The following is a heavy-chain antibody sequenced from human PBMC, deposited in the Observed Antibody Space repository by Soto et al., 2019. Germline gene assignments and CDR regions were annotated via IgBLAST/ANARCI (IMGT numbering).Heavy chain of an antibody. J-gene: IGHJ2*01. CDR1: GFTFSSYA. V-gene: IGHV3-23*01. D-gene: IGHD3-3*01. Sequence: EVQLLESGGGLVQPGGSLRLSCAASGFTFSSYAMSWVRQAPGKGLEWVSAISGSGGSTYYADSVKGRFTISRDNSKNTLYLQRNSLRDEDTAVYYCGKWAGVVITSLSGDFVIWGRGTLVTVSS. CDR3: GKWAGVVITSLSGDFVI. CDR2: ISGSGGST.